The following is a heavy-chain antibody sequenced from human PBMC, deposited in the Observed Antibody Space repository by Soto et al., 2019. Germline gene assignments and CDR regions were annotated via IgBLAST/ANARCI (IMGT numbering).Heavy chain of an antibody. Sequence: QVQLVQSETEVKKPGSSVKVSCKASGGTFSSYAISWVRQAPGQGLEWMGGIIPIFDTVNYAQKFQGRVTITADESTSTACMELSSLRAEDTAVYYCARGKRGLVVAADAFDIWGQGTMVTVSS. CDR3: ARGKRGLVVAADAFDI. J-gene: IGHJ3*02. D-gene: IGHD2-15*01. CDR2: IIPIFDTV. V-gene: IGHV1-69*12. CDR1: GGTFSSYA.